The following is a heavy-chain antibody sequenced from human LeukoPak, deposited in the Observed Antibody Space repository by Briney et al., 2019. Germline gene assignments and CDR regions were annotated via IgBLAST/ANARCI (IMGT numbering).Heavy chain of an antibody. D-gene: IGHD4-17*01. CDR2: ISYDGSNK. CDR3: AKYGFDY. CDR1: GLTFSSYG. Sequence: GGSLRLSCAASGLTFSSYGMHWVRQAPGKGLEWVAVISYDGSNKYYADSVKGRFTISRDNSKNTLYLQMNSLRAEDTAVYYCAKYGFDYWGQGTLVTVSS. J-gene: IGHJ4*02. V-gene: IGHV3-30*18.